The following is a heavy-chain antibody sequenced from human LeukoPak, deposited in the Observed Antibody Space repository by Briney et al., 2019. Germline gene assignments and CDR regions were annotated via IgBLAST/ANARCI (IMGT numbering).Heavy chain of an antibody. CDR3: AKLPGLRIAAPFDS. D-gene: IGHD6-25*01. V-gene: IGHV1-69*06. CDR2: IIPIFGTA. CDR1: GGTFSSYA. J-gene: IGHJ4*02. Sequence: EASVKVSCKASGGTFSSYAISWVRQAPGQGLEWMGGIIPIFGTANYAQKFQGRVTITADKSTSTAYMELSSLRSEDTAVYYCAKLPGLRIAAPFDSWGQGALVTVSS.